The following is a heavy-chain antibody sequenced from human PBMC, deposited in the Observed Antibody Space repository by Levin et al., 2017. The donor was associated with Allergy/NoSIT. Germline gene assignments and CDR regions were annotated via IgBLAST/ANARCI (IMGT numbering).Heavy chain of an antibody. J-gene: IGHJ4*02. CDR3: ARNDYGDYVQNFDY. D-gene: IGHD4-17*01. Sequence: EASVKVSCKAAGYTFTDYYMHWVRQAPGQGLEWMGWVNCNSGDTHYAQKFQGRVTMTRDTSITTAHIELSSLRSDDTALYYCARNDYGDYVQNFDYWGQGTLVTVSS. CDR2: VNCNSGDT. CDR1: GYTFTDYY. V-gene: IGHV1-2*02.